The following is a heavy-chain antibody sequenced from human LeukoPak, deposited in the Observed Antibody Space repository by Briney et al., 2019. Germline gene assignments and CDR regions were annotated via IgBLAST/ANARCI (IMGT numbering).Heavy chain of an antibody. CDR3: ARQSPYGDFLDY. CDR2: ISSSSSYI. CDR1: EFTFSNYN. D-gene: IGHD4-17*01. J-gene: IGHJ4*02. V-gene: IGHV3-21*01. Sequence: PGGSLRLSCEASEFTFSNYNMNWVRQAPGKGLEWVSSISSSSSYIYYADSVKGRFTISRDNAKNSLYLQMNSLRAEDTAVYYCARQSPYGDFLDYWGQGTLVTVSS.